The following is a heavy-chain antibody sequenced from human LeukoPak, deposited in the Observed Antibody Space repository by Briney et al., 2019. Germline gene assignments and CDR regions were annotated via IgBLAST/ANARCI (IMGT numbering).Heavy chain of an antibody. J-gene: IGHJ4*02. CDR1: GFTFSGYW. CDR3: VRDRGRASVDY. Sequence: EGSLRLSCAASGFTFSGYWMSWVRQAPGKGLEWVANIKQDASEEYYVDSVKGRFTISRDNAKNSLYLQMNSLRAEDTAVYYCVRDRGRASVDYWGQGTLVTVSS. CDR2: IKQDASEE. V-gene: IGHV3-7*01. D-gene: IGHD1-26*01.